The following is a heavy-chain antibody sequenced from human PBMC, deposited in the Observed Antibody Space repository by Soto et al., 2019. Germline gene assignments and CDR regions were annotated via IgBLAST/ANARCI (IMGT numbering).Heavy chain of an antibody. J-gene: IGHJ3*02. Sequence: PSETLFLTCTVSGGSISSYYWSWIRLPQGKGLEWIGYIYYSGSTNYNPSLKSRVTISVDTSKNQFSLKLSSVTAADTSVYYCARDSYSSGWTDAFDIWVQGTMVTVSS. D-gene: IGHD6-19*01. CDR3: ARDSYSSGWTDAFDI. V-gene: IGHV4-59*01. CDR1: GGSISSYY. CDR2: IYYSGST.